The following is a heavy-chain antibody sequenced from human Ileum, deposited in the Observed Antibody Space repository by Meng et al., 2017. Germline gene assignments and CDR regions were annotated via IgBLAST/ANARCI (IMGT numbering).Heavy chain of an antibody. D-gene: IGHD3-10*01. J-gene: IGHJ4*01. Sequence: EGGLVGARRGPVQQVGSLSLSCAASRFTISNYWMNWVNQAPGKGLVWVARIDHDGRTITYADSAKGRFNISRDNAKNTLFLQMNSLRVEATAVYYRLLLGMGRWGQGTLVTVSS. CDR2: IDHDGRTI. CDR1: RFTISNYW. CDR3: LLLGMGR. V-gene: IGHV3-74*01.